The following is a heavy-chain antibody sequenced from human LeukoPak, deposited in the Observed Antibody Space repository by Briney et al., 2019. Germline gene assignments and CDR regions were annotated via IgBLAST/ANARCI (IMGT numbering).Heavy chain of an antibody. CDR3: ARVSDISVAAYFDY. D-gene: IGHD6-19*01. V-gene: IGHV3-13*01. J-gene: IGHJ4*02. CDR2: IGTAGEI. Sequence: PGGSLRLSCAASGFTFRSYDMHWVRQAPGKGLEWVSGIGTAGEIYYPGSVKGRFTISRENAKNSLYLQMNSLRAEDTAFYYCARVSDISVAAYFDYWGQGTLVTVSS. CDR1: GFTFRSYD.